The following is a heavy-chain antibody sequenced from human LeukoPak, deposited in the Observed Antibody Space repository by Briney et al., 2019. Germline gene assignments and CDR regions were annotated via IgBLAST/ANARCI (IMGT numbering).Heavy chain of an antibody. D-gene: IGHD6-13*01. J-gene: IGHJ6*02. V-gene: IGHV4-31*03. CDR2: IYYSGST. CDR3: ARMIAAAGTEVYYYGMDV. Sequence: SETLSLTCTVSGGSISSGGHYWSWIRQHPGEGLEWIGYIYYSGSTYYNPSLKSRVTISVDTSKNQFSLKLSSVTAADTAVYYCARMIAAAGTEVYYYGMDVWGQGTTVTVSS. CDR1: GGSISSGGHY.